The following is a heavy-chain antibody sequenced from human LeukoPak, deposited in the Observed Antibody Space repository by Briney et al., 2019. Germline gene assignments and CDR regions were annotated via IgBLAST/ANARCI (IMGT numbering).Heavy chain of an antibody. J-gene: IGHJ6*02. Sequence: KPSETLSFTGAGYGVSFSGYNWSWLRQPPGKELEWIGEINHSGSTNYNPSLKRRVTISVDTSRNHFSLKLSSVTAADTAVYYSARGGSPLPYYFCGNEVWGQGNTVTVSS. CDR1: GVSFSGYN. V-gene: IGHV4-34*01. CDR2: INHSGST. CDR3: ARGGSPLPYYFCGNEV. D-gene: IGHD2-21*01.